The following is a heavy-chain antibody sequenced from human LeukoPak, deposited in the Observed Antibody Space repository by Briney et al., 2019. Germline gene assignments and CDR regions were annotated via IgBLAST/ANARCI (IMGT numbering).Heavy chain of an antibody. V-gene: IGHV3-74*01. D-gene: IGHD5-18*01. CDR2: INSDGSSA. Sequence: GGSLRLSCAASGFTFSSYWMHWVRQAPGKGLVWVSRINSDGSSASYADSVKGRFTISRDNAKNTLYLQMNSLRAEDTAVYYCASLRGYSYGEDYWGQGTLVTVSS. J-gene: IGHJ4*02. CDR1: GFTFSSYW. CDR3: ASLRGYSYGEDY.